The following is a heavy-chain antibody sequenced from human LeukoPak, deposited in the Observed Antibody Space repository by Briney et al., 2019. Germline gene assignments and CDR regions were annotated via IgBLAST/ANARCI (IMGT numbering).Heavy chain of an antibody. CDR2: MNPNSGNT. D-gene: IGHD3-16*01. CDR1: GYTFTSYD. Sequence: GASVKVSCKASGYTFTSYDINWVRQATGGGLEWMGWMNPNSGNTGYAQKFQGRVTMTRNTSISTAYMELSSLRSEDTAVYYCARVNSPDYGYYYYYGMDVWGQGTTVTVSS. CDR3: ARVNSPDYGYYYYYGMDV. J-gene: IGHJ6*02. V-gene: IGHV1-8*01.